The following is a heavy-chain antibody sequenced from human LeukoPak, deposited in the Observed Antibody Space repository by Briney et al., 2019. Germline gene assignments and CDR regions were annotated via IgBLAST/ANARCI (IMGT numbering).Heavy chain of an antibody. D-gene: IGHD4-11*01. J-gene: IGHJ4*02. CDR3: ARDSPYSPHDS. CDR1: GGSFSAYY. Sequence: SETLSLTCAVYGGSFSAYYWSWIRQPPGKRLEWIGQINRYGSANYNPSLKSRVAISLDPSKNQFSLKLSSVTAADTAVYYCARDSPYSPHDSWGQGTLVTVS. V-gene: IGHV4-34*01. CDR2: INRYGSA.